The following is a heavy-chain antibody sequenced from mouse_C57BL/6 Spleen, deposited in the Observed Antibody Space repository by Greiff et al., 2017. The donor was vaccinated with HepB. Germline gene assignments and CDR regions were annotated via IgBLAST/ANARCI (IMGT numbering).Heavy chain of an antibody. D-gene: IGHD1-1*02. J-gene: IGHJ4*01. V-gene: IGHV1-59*01. Sequence: QVQLQQPGAELVRPGTSVKLSCKASGYTFTSYWMHWVKQRPGQGLEWIGVIDPSDSYTNYNQKFKGKATLTVDTSSSTAYMQRSSLTSEDSAVYYCARRHYGGGGAMDYWGQGTSVTVSS. CDR3: ARRHYGGGGAMDY. CDR1: GYTFTSYW. CDR2: IDPSDSYT.